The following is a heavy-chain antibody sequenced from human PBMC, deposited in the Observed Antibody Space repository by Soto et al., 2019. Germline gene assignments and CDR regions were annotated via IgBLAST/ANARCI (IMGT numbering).Heavy chain of an antibody. CDR3: ARVVRITIFGVVIPDAFDI. CDR2: ISAYNGNT. Sequence: ASVKVSCTASGYTFTSYGISWVRQAPGQGLEWMGWISAYNGNTNYAQKLQGRVTMTTDTSTSTAYMELRSLRSDDTAVYYCARVVRITIFGVVIPDAFDIWGQGTMVTVSS. D-gene: IGHD3-3*01. V-gene: IGHV1-18*01. J-gene: IGHJ3*02. CDR1: GYTFTSYG.